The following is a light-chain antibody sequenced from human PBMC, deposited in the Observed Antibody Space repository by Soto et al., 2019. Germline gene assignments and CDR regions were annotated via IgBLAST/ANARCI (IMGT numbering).Light chain of an antibody. V-gene: IGLV1-44*01. CDR3: AAWDDSLNGVL. J-gene: IGLJ2*01. CDR2: SIN. CDR1: SSNIGSNT. Sequence: QSVLTQPPSASGTPGQRVTISCSGSSSNIGSNTVNWYQQLPGTAPKLLIYSINHRPSGVPDRFSGSKSGTSASLAISGLQSEDEADYYCAAWDDSLNGVLFGGGTKLTVL.